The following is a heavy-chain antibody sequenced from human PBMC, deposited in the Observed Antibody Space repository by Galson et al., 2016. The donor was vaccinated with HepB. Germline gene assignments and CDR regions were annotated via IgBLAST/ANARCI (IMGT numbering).Heavy chain of an antibody. D-gene: IGHD5-24*01. CDR1: GFTFSSYW. J-gene: IGHJ4*02. CDR2: IRGKGGAP. V-gene: IGHV3-74*01. CDR3: ARDHGGYNSMDY. Sequence: SLRLSCAASGFTFSSYWMHWVRQAPGKGLVWVSRIRGKGGAPSYADSVRGRFAISRDNAKNTLYLQMNSLRVEDTAVYYCARDHGGYNSMDYWGQGTLVTVSS.